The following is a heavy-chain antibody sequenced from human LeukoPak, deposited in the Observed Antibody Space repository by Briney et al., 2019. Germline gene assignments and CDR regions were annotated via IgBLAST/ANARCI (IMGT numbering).Heavy chain of an antibody. J-gene: IGHJ4*02. CDR2: IYYSGST. CDR3: ARHSSGWYVFDY. V-gene: IGHV4-59*08. CDR1: GGSISSYY. D-gene: IGHD6-19*01. Sequence: SETLSLTCTVSGGSISSYYWSWIRQPPGKGLEWIGYIYYSGSTNYNPSLKSRVTISVDTSKNQFSLKLSSVTAADTAVYYCARHSSGWYVFDYWGQGTLVTVSS.